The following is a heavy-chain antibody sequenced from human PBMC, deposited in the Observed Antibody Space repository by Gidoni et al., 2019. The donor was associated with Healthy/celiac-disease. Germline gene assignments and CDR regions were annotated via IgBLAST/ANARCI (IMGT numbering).Heavy chain of an antibody. CDR1: GGSISSSSYY. Sequence: QLQLQESGPGLVKPSETLSLTCTVSGGSISSSSYYWGWIRQPPGKGLEWIGSIYYSGSTYYNPSLKSRVTISVDTSKNQFSLKLSSVTAADTAVYYCARAGGEHYYDSSGYYVYWGQGTLVTVSS. J-gene: IGHJ4*02. CDR3: ARAGGEHYYDSSGYYVY. V-gene: IGHV4-39*01. CDR2: IYYSGST. D-gene: IGHD3-22*01.